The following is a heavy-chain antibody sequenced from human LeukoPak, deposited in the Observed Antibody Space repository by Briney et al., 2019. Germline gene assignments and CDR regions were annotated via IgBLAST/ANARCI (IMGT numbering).Heavy chain of an antibody. CDR3: ARDGDYGGFDY. CDR1: GGSISSGSYY. D-gene: IGHD4-17*01. J-gene: IGHJ4*02. CDR2: IYTSGST. V-gene: IGHV4-61*02. Sequence: SETLSLTCTVSGGSISSGSYYWGWDRQPAGTGLEWIGRIYTSGSTNYNPSLKSRVTISVDTSKNQFSLKLSSVTAADTAVYYCARDGDYGGFDYWGQGALVTVSS.